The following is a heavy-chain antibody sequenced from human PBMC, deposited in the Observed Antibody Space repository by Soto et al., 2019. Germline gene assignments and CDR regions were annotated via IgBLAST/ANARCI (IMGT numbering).Heavy chain of an antibody. CDR3: ARDGITGTLSFDY. CDR1: GYTFTGYY. D-gene: IGHD1-7*01. CDR2: INPNSGGT. Sequence: ASVKVSCKASGYTFTGYYMHWVRQAPGQGLEWMGWINPNSGGTNYAQKFQGWVTMTRDTSISTAYMELSRLRSDDTAVYYCARDGITGTLSFDYWGQGTLVTVS. V-gene: IGHV1-2*04. J-gene: IGHJ4*02.